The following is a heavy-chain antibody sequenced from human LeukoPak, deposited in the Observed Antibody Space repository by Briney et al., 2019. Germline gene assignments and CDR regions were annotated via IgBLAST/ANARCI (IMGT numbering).Heavy chain of an antibody. Sequence: PSETLSLTCTVSGGSISSSSYYWSWIRQPPGKGLEWIGEINHSGSTNYNPSLKSRVTISVDTSKNQFSLKLSSVTAADTAVYYCARRWEKGGRIAAAGDRENLNWFDPWGQGTLVTVSS. CDR2: INHSGST. CDR1: GGSISSSSYY. J-gene: IGHJ5*02. D-gene: IGHD6-13*01. V-gene: IGHV4-39*07. CDR3: ARRWEKGGRIAAAGDRENLNWFDP.